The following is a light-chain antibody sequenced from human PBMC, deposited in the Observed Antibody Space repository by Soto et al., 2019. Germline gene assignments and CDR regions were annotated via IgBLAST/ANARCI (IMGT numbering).Light chain of an antibody. CDR2: RNN. CDR1: SSNIGSNY. J-gene: IGLJ1*01. V-gene: IGLV1-47*01. Sequence: QSVLTQPPSASGTPGQRVTISCSGSSSNIGSNYVYWYQQLPGTAPKLLIYRNNQRPSGVPDRFSGSKSGTSASLAISGLRSDDEADYYCAAWDDSLSGNYVFGTGTKLTVL. CDR3: AAWDDSLSGNYV.